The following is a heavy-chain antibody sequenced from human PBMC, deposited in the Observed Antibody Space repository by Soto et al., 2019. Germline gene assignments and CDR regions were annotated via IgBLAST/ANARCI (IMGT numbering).Heavy chain of an antibody. Sequence: SVKVSCKASGYSFTSYAMHWVRQAPGQRLEWMGWINAGNGNTKYSQKFQGRVTITRDTSASTAYMELSSLRSEDTAVYYCARSIVVVTALDYWGQGTLVTVSS. CDR3: ARSIVVVTALDY. V-gene: IGHV1-3*01. D-gene: IGHD2-21*02. CDR1: GYSFTSYA. J-gene: IGHJ4*02. CDR2: INAGNGNT.